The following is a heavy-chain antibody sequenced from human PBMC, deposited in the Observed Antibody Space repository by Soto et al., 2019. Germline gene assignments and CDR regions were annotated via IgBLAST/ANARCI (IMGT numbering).Heavy chain of an antibody. CDR1: GDSVSSNSAA. CDR2: TYYRSKWYN. J-gene: IGHJ6*04. D-gene: IGHD6-13*01. V-gene: IGHV6-1*01. Sequence: PSQTLSLTCAISGDSVSSNSAAWNWIRQSPSRGLEWLVRTYYRSKWYNDYAVSVKSRITINPDTSKNQISLQLNSVTPEDTAVYYCARDLPSVGRGRIAAAGTPPYYYYGMDVWGKGPTVTVSS. CDR3: ARDLPSVGRGRIAAAGTPPYYYYGMDV.